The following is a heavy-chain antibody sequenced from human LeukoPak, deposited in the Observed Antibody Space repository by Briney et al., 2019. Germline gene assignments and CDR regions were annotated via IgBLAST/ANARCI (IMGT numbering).Heavy chain of an antibody. D-gene: IGHD6-13*01. J-gene: IGHJ4*02. V-gene: IGHV3-7*01. CDR3: ARDRVPEAAAAHGSSLGY. CDR2: INQDGSEK. Sequence: GGSLRLSCAASGFTFSSYWMSWVRQVPGKGLEWVANINQDGSEKHFVDSMKGRFTISRDNAKNSLYLQMDSLRAEDTAVYYCARDRVPEAAAAHGSSLGYRGQGTLVTVSS. CDR1: GFTFSSYW.